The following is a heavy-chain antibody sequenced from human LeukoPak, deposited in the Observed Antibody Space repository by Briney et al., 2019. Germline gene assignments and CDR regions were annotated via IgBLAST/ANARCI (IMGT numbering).Heavy chain of an antibody. J-gene: IGHJ4*02. D-gene: IGHD1-26*01. CDR1: GFTFSSYS. Sequence: GGSLRLSCAASGFTFSSYSMNWVRQAPGKGLEWVSSISSSSSYIYYADSVKGRFTISRDNAKNSLYLQMNSPRAEDTAVYYCARGPIVGATRYDYWGQGTLVTVSS. CDR3: ARGPIVGATRYDY. CDR2: ISSSSSYI. V-gene: IGHV3-21*01.